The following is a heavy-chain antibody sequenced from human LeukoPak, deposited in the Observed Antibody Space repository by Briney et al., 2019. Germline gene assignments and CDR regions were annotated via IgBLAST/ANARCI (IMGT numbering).Heavy chain of an antibody. CDR1: GFTFSSYW. J-gene: IGHJ6*02. CDR2: INSDGSST. D-gene: IGHD3-10*01. V-gene: IGHV3-74*01. CDR3: ARAYGSGRNYYYYGMDV. Sequence: GGSLRLSCAASGFTFSSYWMHWVRQAPGKGLVWVSRINSDGSSTSYADSVKGRFTISRDNAKNTLYRQMNSLRAEDTAVYYCARAYGSGRNYYYYGMDVWGQGTTVTVSS.